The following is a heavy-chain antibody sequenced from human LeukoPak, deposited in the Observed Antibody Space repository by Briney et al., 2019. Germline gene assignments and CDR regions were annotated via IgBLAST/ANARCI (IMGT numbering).Heavy chain of an antibody. J-gene: IGHJ4*02. CDR1: GGSISSYY. CDR3: ARITMARGSREYYFDY. V-gene: IGHV4-59*08. CDR2: IYYSGST. D-gene: IGHD3-10*01. Sequence: PSETLSLTCTVSGGSISSYYWSWIRQPPGKGLEWIGYIYYSGSTNYNPSLKSRVTISVDTSKNQFSLKLSSVTAADTAVYYCARITMARGSREYYFDYWGQGTLVTVSS.